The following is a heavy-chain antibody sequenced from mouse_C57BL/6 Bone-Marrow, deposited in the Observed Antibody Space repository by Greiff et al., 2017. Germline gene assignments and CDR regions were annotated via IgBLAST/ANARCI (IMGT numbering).Heavy chain of an antibody. J-gene: IGHJ4*01. CDR2: IDPSDSYT. Sequence: QVHVKQPGAELVKPGASVKLSCKASGYTFTSYWMQWVKQRPGQGLEWIGEIDPSDSYTNYNQKFKGKATLTVDTSSSTAYMQLSSLTSEDSAVYYCARLAGYDAMDYWGQGTSVTVSS. V-gene: IGHV1-50*01. CDR1: GYTFTSYW. CDR3: ARLAGYDAMDY.